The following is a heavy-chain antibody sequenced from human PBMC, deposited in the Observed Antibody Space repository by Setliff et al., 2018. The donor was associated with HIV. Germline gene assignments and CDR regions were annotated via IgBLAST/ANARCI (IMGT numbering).Heavy chain of an antibody. CDR1: GGSITGYY. J-gene: IGHJ4*02. CDR2: IYYSGNT. V-gene: IGHV4-59*01. Sequence: SETLSLTCTVSGGSITGYYWSWIRQPPGKGLEWIGWIYYSGNTRYNPSLKSRVTISVDTSKNQFSLELSSVTAADTAVYYCARDQKGYSYGYFDSWGQRTLVTVSS. CDR3: ARDQKGYSYGYFDS. D-gene: IGHD5-18*01.